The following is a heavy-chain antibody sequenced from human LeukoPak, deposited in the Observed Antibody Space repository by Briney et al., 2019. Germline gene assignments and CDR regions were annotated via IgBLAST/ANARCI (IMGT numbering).Heavy chain of an antibody. J-gene: IGHJ1*01. D-gene: IGHD6-13*01. V-gene: IGHV3-48*03. CDR1: GITSMSYE. Sequence: GGSLRLSSVASGITSMSYEMNWVRPAPRKGLWWLSYLSASSSTIYYAGSVKGRFTISRDNVKNSLYLQMNSLRAEDTAVYYCAGNLGYSGSCPEHWGQGTLVTVSS. CDR2: LSASSSTI. CDR3: AGNLGYSGSCPEH.